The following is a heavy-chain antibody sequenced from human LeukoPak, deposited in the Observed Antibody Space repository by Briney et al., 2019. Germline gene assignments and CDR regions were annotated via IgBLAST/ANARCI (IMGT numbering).Heavy chain of an antibody. J-gene: IGHJ3*02. CDR2: ISGGGDNI. CDR1: GFTFSSYW. V-gene: IGHV3-74*01. Sequence: GGSLRLSCAASGFTFSSYWRDWVRQAPGKGMMWVSRISGGGDNIDYAHSVKGRFTISRDNAKNTLYLQMNSLRAEDTAVYYCARDKGHAFDIWGQGTMITVSS. CDR3: ARDKGHAFDI.